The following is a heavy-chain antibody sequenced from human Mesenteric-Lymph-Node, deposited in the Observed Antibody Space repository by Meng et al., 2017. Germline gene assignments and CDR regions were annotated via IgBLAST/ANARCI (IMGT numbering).Heavy chain of an antibody. CDR2: IIPIFGTA. CDR1: GGTFSSYA. Sequence: SVKVSCKASGGTFSSYAISWVRQAPGQGLEWMGGIIPIFGTANYAQKFQGRVTITTDESTSTAYMELRSLRSDDTAVYYCARVVVVTAITAYYYYGMDVWGQGTTVTVSS. D-gene: IGHD2-21*02. CDR3: ARVVVVTAITAYYYYGMDV. V-gene: IGHV1-69*05. J-gene: IGHJ6*02.